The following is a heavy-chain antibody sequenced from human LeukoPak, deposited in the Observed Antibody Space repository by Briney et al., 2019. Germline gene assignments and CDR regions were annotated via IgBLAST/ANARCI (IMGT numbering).Heavy chain of an antibody. J-gene: IGHJ4*02. Sequence: ASVKVSCNASGGTFSSYAISWVRQAPGQGLEWMGGIIPIFGTANYAQKLQGRVTITADESTSTAYMELSSLRSEDTAVYYCARSSGSSRKKSFDYWGQGTLVTVSS. CDR3: ARSSGSSRKKSFDY. V-gene: IGHV1-69*13. CDR2: IIPIFGTA. D-gene: IGHD1-26*01. CDR1: GGTFSSYA.